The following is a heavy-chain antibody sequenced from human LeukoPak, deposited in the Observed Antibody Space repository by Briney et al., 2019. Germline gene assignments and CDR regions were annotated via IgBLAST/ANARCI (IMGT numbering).Heavy chain of an antibody. CDR1: GYTFTSYD. J-gene: IGHJ2*01. D-gene: IGHD1-14*01. V-gene: IGHV1-8*01. Sequence: ASVKVSCKASGYTFTSYDINWVRHATGQGLEWMGWMNPNSGNTGYGQKFQGRVTMTRNTSISTAYMELSSLRSEDTAVYYCARGNHRYWYFDLWGRGTLVTVSS. CDR2: MNPNSGNT. CDR3: ARGNHRYWYFDL.